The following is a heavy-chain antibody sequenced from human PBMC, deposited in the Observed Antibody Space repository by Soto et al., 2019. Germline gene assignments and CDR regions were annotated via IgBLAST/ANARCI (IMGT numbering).Heavy chain of an antibody. Sequence: GASVKVSCKASGYTFSSYAMHWVRQAPGQRLEWMGWINAVNGNTKYSQRFQGRLTIIGGTSISTAYMELSRLRSDDTAVYYCARDLGSYGYDYWGQGTLVTVSS. CDR2: INAVNGNT. J-gene: IGHJ4*02. CDR3: ARDLGSYGYDY. V-gene: IGHV1-3*01. CDR1: GYTFSSYA. D-gene: IGHD1-26*01.